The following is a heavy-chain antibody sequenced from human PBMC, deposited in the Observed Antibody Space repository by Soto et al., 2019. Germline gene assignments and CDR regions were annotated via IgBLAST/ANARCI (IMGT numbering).Heavy chain of an antibody. D-gene: IGHD6-13*01. CDR1: GGSISSGGYY. CDR3: ARDRGGSSWIDY. CDR2: IYYSGST. Sequence: QVQLQESGPGLVKPSQTLSLTCTVSGGSISSGGYYWSWIRQHPGKGLEWIGYIYYSGSTYYNPSLQSRVTISVDTSKNQFSLKLSSVTAADTAVYYCARDRGGSSWIDYWGQGTLVTVSS. J-gene: IGHJ4*02. V-gene: IGHV4-31*03.